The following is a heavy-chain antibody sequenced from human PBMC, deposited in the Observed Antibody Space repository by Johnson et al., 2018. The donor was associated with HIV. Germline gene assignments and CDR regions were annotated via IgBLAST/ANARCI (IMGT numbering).Heavy chain of an antibody. CDR1: GFTFSSYT. Sequence: QVQLVESGGGLVQPGRSLRLSCVASGFTFSSYTMHWVRQAPGKGLEWVAIIYYDGTNKYYADSVKGRFTISRDNSKNTLYLQMNSLRAEDTAVYYCAKEKNGYHWTFDIWGQGTMVTVSS. CDR2: IYYDGTNK. V-gene: IGHV3-30-3*01. CDR3: AKEKNGYHWTFDI. D-gene: IGHD5-24*01. J-gene: IGHJ3*02.